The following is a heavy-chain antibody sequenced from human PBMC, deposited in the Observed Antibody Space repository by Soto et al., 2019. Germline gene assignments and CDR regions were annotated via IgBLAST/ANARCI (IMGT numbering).Heavy chain of an antibody. Sequence: EVQLVESGGGLVKPGGSLRLSCAASGFTFSSYSMNWVRQAPGKGLEWVSSIISSSSYIYYADSVKGRFTISRDNAKNSLYLQMNSLRAEDTAVYYCARLTSYDSSGYYGYWGQGTLVTVSS. CDR2: IISSSSYI. V-gene: IGHV3-21*01. CDR3: ARLTSYDSSGYYGY. D-gene: IGHD3-22*01. J-gene: IGHJ4*02. CDR1: GFTFSSYS.